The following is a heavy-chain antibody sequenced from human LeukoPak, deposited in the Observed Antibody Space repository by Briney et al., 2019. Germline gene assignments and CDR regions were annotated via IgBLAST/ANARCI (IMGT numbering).Heavy chain of an antibody. CDR1: GGSISSYY. D-gene: IGHD6-13*01. CDR3: ARVRSSSSWTLPYYFDY. V-gene: IGHV4-59*01. Sequence: SETLSLTCTVSGGSISSYYWSWIRQPPGKGLEWIGYIYYSGSTNYNPSLKSRVTTSVDTSKNQFSLKLSSVTAADTAVYYCARVRSSSSWTLPYYFDYWGQGTLVTVSS. CDR2: IYYSGST. J-gene: IGHJ4*02.